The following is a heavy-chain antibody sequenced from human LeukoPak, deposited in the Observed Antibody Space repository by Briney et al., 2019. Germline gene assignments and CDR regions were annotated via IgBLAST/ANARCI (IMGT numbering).Heavy chain of an antibody. V-gene: IGHV3-23*01. Sequence: GGSLRLSCAASGFTFSSYAMSWVRQAPGKGLEGGSAISGRGGSTYYADSVRGRFTRSRDSSKNTLYLQMNSLRAEDTAVYYCAKDWRHGGWFDPWGQGTLVTVSS. CDR2: ISGRGGST. CDR1: GFTFSSYA. J-gene: IGHJ5*02. CDR3: AKDWRHGGWFDP.